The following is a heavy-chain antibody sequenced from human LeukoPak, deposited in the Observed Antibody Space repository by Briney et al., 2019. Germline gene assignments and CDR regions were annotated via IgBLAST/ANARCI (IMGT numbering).Heavy chain of an antibody. Sequence: GGSLRLSCAASGFTVSSNYMSWVRQAPGKGLEWVSAIYSGGSTYYADSVKGRFTISRDNSKNTLYLQMNSLRAEDTAVYYCARDSLGEYFDYWGQGTLVTVSS. CDR1: GFTVSSNY. CDR2: IYSGGST. CDR3: ARDSLGEYFDY. D-gene: IGHD3-16*01. V-gene: IGHV3-66*02. J-gene: IGHJ4*02.